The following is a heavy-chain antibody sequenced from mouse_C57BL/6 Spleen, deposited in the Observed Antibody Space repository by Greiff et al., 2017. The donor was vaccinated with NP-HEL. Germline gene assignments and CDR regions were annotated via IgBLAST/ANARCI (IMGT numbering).Heavy chain of an antibody. CDR3: ARSTHYGNYVDYYAMDY. J-gene: IGHJ4*01. CDR1: GFNIKNTY. V-gene: IGHV14-3*01. D-gene: IGHD2-1*01. CDR2: IDPANGNT. Sequence: EVMLVESVAELVRPGASVKLSCTASGFNIKNTYMHWVKQRPEQGLEWIGRIDPANGNTKYAPKFQGKATITADISSNTAYLQLSSLTSEDTAIYYCARSTHYGNYVDYYAMDYWGQGTSVTVSS.